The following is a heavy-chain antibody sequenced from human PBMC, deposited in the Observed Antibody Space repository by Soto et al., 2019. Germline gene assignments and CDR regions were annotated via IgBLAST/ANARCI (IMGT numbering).Heavy chain of an antibody. CDR3: ARDGQNMLTFGGAITPSSAFDI. D-gene: IGHD3-16*02. J-gene: IGHJ3*02. Sequence: GASVKVSCKASGYTYTSYGISWVRKAPGQGLEWMGWLSAYHGNTNYAQKRQGRVTMTTGTHTSTAYMELRSLRSDDTAVYDCARDGQNMLTFGGAITPSSAFDIWGQWTMVTLAS. CDR1: GYTYTSYG. CDR2: LSAYHGNT. V-gene: IGHV1-18*04.